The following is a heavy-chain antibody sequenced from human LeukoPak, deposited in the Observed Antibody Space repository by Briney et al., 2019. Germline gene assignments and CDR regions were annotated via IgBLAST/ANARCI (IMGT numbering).Heavy chain of an antibody. CDR3: AKDCPEMTTVGRVYYYYYYMDV. D-gene: IGHD4-11*01. J-gene: IGHJ6*03. V-gene: IGHV1-2*02. CDR1: GYTFTGYY. CDR2: INPNSGGT. Sequence: ASVKVSCKASGYTFTGYYMHWVRQAPGQGLEWMGWINPNSGGTNYAQKFQGRVTMTRDTSISTAYMELSRLRSDDTAVYYCAKDCPEMTTVGRVYYYYYYMDVWGKGTTVTVSS.